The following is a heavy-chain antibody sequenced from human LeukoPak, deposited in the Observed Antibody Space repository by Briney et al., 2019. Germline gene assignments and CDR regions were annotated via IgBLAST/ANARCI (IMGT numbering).Heavy chain of an antibody. CDR1: GFTFDDYG. CDR2: ISGSGGST. J-gene: IGHJ1*01. Sequence: GGSLRLSCAASGFTFDDYGMSWVRQAPGKGLEWVSAISGSGGSTYYADSVKGRFTISRDNSKNTLYLQMNSLRAEDTAVYYCAKAKYSSSWYEYFQHWGQGTLVTVSS. V-gene: IGHV3-23*01. D-gene: IGHD6-13*01. CDR3: AKAKYSSSWYEYFQH.